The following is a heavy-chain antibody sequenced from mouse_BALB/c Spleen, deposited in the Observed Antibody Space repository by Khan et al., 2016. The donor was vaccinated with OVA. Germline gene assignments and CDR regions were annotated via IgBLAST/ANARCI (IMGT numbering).Heavy chain of an antibody. CDR2: IWSDGST. Sequence: QVQLKQSGPGLVAPSQSLSITCTISGFSLTNYGIHWVRQPPGKGLEWLVVIWSDGSTTYNSALKSRLSISKDNSKSQVFLKMNSLQTDDTAIYYCARQPYYHYYLMDYWGQGTPVTVSS. CDR1: GFSLTNYG. D-gene: IGHD2-10*01. CDR3: ARQPYYHYYLMDY. J-gene: IGHJ4*01. V-gene: IGHV2-6-1*01.